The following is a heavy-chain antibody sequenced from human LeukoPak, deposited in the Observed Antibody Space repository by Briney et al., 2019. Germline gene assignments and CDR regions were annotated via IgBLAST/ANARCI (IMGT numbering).Heavy chain of an antibody. J-gene: IGHJ6*02. D-gene: IGHD5-12*01. CDR1: GYTFTSYD. CDR2: MNPNSGNT. Sequence: GASVKVPCKASGYTFTSYDINWVRQATGQGLEWMGWMNPNSGNTGYAQKFQGRVTMTRNTSISTAYMELSSLRSEDTAVYYCARGKGGYEIIYYYYYGMDVWGQGTTVTVSS. V-gene: IGHV1-8*01. CDR3: ARGKGGYEIIYYYYYGMDV.